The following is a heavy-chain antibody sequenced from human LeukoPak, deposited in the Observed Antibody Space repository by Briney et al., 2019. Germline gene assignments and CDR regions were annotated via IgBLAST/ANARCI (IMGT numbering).Heavy chain of an antibody. CDR2: ISSSSSYI. Sequence: GGSLRLSCAASGFTFSSYSINWVRQAPGKGLGWVSSISSSSSYINYADSVKGRFTITRDNAKNSLYLQMNSLRAEDTAVYYCVRGKPGYSYFEYWGQGTLVTVPS. D-gene: IGHD5-18*01. CDR3: VRGKPGYSYFEY. J-gene: IGHJ4*02. CDR1: GFTFSSYS. V-gene: IGHV3-21*01.